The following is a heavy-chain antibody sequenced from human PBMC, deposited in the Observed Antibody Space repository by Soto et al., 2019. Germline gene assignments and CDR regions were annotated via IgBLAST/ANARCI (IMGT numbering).Heavy chain of an antibody. Sequence: SQTLSLTCAIFGDSVSSNSAAWNWIRQSPSGGLGWLGRTYYRSKWYSDYGVSVRGRISITPDTPKNQFSLQLDSVTPEDTAVYYCARYTTTWYLDYWGQGTLVTVSS. V-gene: IGHV6-1*01. J-gene: IGHJ4*02. CDR3: ARYTTTWYLDY. CDR2: TYYRSKWYS. CDR1: GDSVSSNSAA. D-gene: IGHD6-13*01.